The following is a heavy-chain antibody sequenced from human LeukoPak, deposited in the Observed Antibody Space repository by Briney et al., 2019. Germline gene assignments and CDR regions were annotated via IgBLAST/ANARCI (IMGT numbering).Heavy chain of an antibody. J-gene: IGHJ4*02. Sequence: PSETLSLTCTVSGGSISSGDYYWSWIRQPPGKGLEWFVYIYYSGSTYYNPYLKSRVTISVYTSKNQFSLKLSSVTAADTAVYYCARDEIIAAATFDYWGQGTLVTVSS. V-gene: IGHV4-30-4*08. CDR3: ARDEIIAAATFDY. CDR1: GGSISSGDYY. D-gene: IGHD6-13*01. CDR2: IYYSGST.